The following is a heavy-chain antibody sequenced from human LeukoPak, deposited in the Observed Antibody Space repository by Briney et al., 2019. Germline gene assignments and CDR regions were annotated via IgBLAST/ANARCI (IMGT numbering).Heavy chain of an antibody. Sequence: GGSLRLSCAASGFTFSSYWMHWVHQAPGKGLVWVSRINSDGSSTSYADSVKGRFTISRDNAKNTLYLQMNSLRAEDTAVYYCARVRGATYYFHYWGQGTLVTVSS. CDR1: GFTFSSYW. CDR3: ARVRGATYYFHY. V-gene: IGHV3-74*01. CDR2: INSDGSST. D-gene: IGHD3-10*01. J-gene: IGHJ4*02.